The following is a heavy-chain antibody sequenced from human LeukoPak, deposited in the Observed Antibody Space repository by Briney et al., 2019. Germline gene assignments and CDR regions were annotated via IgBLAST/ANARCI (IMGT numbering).Heavy chain of an antibody. J-gene: IGHJ3*02. CDR3: ARHGPKGSDAFDI. CDR2: IYYSGSP. V-gene: IGHV4-39*01. CDR1: GGSISSSSYY. Sequence: SETLSLTCTVSGGSISSSSYYWGWIRQPPGKGLEGIGSIYYSGSPYYNPSLKSRVTISVDTSKNQFSLKLSSVTAADTAVYYCARHGPKGSDAFDIWGQGTMVTVSS.